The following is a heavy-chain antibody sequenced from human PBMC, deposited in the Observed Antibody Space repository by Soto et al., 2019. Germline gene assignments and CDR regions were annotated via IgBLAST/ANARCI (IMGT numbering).Heavy chain of an antibody. D-gene: IGHD1-7*01. CDR3: SGTTSHQWYYMDV. V-gene: IGHV6-1*01. CDR1: GDSVSSNSAA. Sequence: SQTLSLTCAISGDSVSSNSAAWNWIRLSPSRGLEWLARTYYRSRWYNDYAVSVRSRITVNPDTSKNQFSLQLTSVTPEDTAVYYCSGTTSHQWYYMDVWGQGTTVTVSS. J-gene: IGHJ6*03. CDR2: TYYRSRWYN.